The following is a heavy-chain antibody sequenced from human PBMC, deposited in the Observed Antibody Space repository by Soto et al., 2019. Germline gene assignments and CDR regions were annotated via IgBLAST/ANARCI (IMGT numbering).Heavy chain of an antibody. CDR3: ARHALPEDY. J-gene: IGHJ4*02. V-gene: IGHV1-18*01. Sequence: QVQLVQSGTKVKKPGASVKVYCKASGYTFTSYGISWVRQAPGQGLERMGWIRAYNGNTNYAQKLQGRVTMTTDTSTSTAYMELRSQRSYDTAVYYCARHALPEDYWGQGTLVTVSS. D-gene: IGHD2-15*01. CDR1: GYTFTSYG. CDR2: IRAYNGNT.